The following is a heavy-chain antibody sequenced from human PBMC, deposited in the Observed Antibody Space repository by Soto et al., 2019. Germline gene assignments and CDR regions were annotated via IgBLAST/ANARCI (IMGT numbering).Heavy chain of an antibody. D-gene: IGHD5-12*01. CDR3: RGYSGYDEGKKIDY. V-gene: IGHV1-24*01. Sequence: GASVKVSCKVSGYTLTELSMHWVRQAPGKGLEWMGGFDPEDGETIYAQKFQGRVIMTEDISTDTAYMELSSLRSDDTAVYYCRGYSGYDEGKKIDYWGQGTLVTVSS. CDR2: FDPEDGET. J-gene: IGHJ4*02. CDR1: GYTLTELS.